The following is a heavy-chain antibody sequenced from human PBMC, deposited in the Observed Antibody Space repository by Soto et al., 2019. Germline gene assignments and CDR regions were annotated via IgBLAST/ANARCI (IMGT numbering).Heavy chain of an antibody. Sequence: QVQLQESGPGLVKPSQTLSLTCTVSGGSISSGGYYWSWIRQHPGKGLEWIGYIYYSGSTYYNPSLKSRVTISVDTSKNQFSLKLSSVTAADTAVYYCARVAGDSSGYYYFHPEAYFDYWGQGTLVTVSS. V-gene: IGHV4-31*03. CDR1: GGSISSGGYY. D-gene: IGHD3-22*01. J-gene: IGHJ4*02. CDR3: ARVAGDSSGYYYFHPEAYFDY. CDR2: IYYSGST.